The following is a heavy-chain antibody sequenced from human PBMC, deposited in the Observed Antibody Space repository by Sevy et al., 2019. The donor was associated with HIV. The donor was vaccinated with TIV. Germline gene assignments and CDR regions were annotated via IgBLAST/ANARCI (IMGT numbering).Heavy chain of an antibody. Sequence: GSLRPSCAASGLTFSDYYMSWIRQAPGKGLEWLSYISSSGTTLYSADSVKGRFAISRDNAKNSLYLQMNSLRAEDTAVYFCVGRRYSYTYSWSYHFDYWGQGALVTVSS. J-gene: IGHJ4*02. CDR1: GLTFSDYY. CDR2: ISSSGTTL. D-gene: IGHD5-18*01. V-gene: IGHV3-11*01. CDR3: VGRRYSYTYSWSYHFDY.